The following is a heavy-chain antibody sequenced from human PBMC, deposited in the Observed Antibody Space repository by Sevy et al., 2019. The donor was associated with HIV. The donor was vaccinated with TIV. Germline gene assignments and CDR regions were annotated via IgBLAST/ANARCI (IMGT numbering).Heavy chain of an antibody. Sequence: GGSLRLSCAASGFTFSYAWMSWVRQAPGKGLEWVGRIKAKSDGGTIDYAAPVKGRFTISRDDSKNTLYLQMNSLKTEDTAVYFCITYPRITTTGTGGFDPWGQGTLVTVSS. CDR3: ITYPRITTTGTGGFDP. CDR2: IKAKSDGGTI. D-gene: IGHD6-13*01. CDR1: GFTFSYAW. J-gene: IGHJ5*02. V-gene: IGHV3-15*01.